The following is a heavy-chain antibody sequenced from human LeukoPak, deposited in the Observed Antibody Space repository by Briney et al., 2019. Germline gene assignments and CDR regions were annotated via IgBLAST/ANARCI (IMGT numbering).Heavy chain of an antibody. CDR1: GFTFSSYA. Sequence: GSLRLSCAASGFTFSSYAMSWVRQPPGKGLEWIGEIYHSGSTNYNPSLKSRVTISVDKSKNQFSLKLSSVTAADTAVYYCARIIAVAGKVYFDYWGQGTLVTVSS. CDR3: ARIIAVAGKVYFDY. D-gene: IGHD6-19*01. J-gene: IGHJ4*02. V-gene: IGHV4-4*02. CDR2: IYHSGST.